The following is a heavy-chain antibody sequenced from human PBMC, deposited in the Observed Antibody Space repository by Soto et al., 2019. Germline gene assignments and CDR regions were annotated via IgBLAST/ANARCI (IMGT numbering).Heavy chain of an antibody. J-gene: IGHJ4*02. Sequence: QVQLQQWGAGLLKPSETLSLTCAVYGGSFSGYYWSWIRQPPGKGLEWIGEINHSGSTNYNPSLKSRVTISVDPSKNPFSLKLSSVTAADTAVYYCARTYSSSWSPFEYWGQGTLVTVSS. V-gene: IGHV4-34*01. CDR1: GGSFSGYY. D-gene: IGHD6-13*01. CDR3: ARTYSSSWSPFEY. CDR2: INHSGST.